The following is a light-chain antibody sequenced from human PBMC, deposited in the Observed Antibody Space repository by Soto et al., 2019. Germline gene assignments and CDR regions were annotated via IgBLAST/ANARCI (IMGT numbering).Light chain of an antibody. J-gene: IGKJ1*01. CDR3: QKYNGARWT. CDR2: AAS. Sequence: DIPMTQSPSSLSASVGDRVTITCRASQGFSNYLAWYQQKPGKVPKLLIYAASSLQSGVPSRFSGSGSGTDFTLSISSLQPEDVATYYCQKYNGARWTFGQGTKVEIK. CDR1: QGFSNY. V-gene: IGKV1-27*01.